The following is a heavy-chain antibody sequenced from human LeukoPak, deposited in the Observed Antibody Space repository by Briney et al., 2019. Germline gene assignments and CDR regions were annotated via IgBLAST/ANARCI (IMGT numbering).Heavy chain of an antibody. CDR3: ARAYSGSYDLDAFDI. J-gene: IGHJ3*02. V-gene: IGHV1-69*05. D-gene: IGHD1-26*01. CDR2: IIPIFGTA. Sequence: GASVKVSCKASVGTFTIYAISWVRQAPGQGLEWMGRIIPIFGTANYAQKFQGRVTITTDASTSTAYMELSSLRSEDTAVYYCARAYSGSYDLDAFDIWGQGTMATVCS. CDR1: VGTFTIYA.